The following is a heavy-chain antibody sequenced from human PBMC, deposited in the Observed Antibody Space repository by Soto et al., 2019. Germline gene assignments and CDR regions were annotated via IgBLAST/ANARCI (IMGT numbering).Heavy chain of an antibody. D-gene: IGHD2-2*01. Sequence: TCTVSGGSISSYYWSWIRQPPGKGLEWIGYIYYSGSTNYNPSLKSRVTISVDTSKNQFSLKLSSVTAADTAVYYCARDRGGYCSSTSCSSYWFDPWGQGTLVTVSS. V-gene: IGHV4-59*01. CDR3: ARDRGGYCSSTSCSSYWFDP. J-gene: IGHJ5*02. CDR2: IYYSGST. CDR1: GGSISSYY.